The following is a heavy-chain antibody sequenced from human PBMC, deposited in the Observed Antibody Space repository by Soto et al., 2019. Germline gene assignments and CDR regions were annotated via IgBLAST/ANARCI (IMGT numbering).Heavy chain of an antibody. CDR3: AREGTYYDFWSGTNWFDP. J-gene: IGHJ5*02. D-gene: IGHD3-3*01. CDR2: INHSGST. Sequence: SETLSLTCAVYGGSFSGYYWSWIRQPPGKGLEWIGEINHSGSTNYNPSLKSRVTISVDTSKNQFSLKLSSVTAADTAVYYCAREGTYYDFWSGTNWFDPWGQGTLVTVSS. CDR1: GGSFSGYY. V-gene: IGHV4-34*01.